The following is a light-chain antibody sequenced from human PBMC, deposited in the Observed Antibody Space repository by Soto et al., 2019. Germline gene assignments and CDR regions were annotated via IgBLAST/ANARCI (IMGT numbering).Light chain of an antibody. V-gene: IGLV4-69*01. Sequence: QPVLTQSPSASASLGASVKFICTLSSGHSSYAIAWHQQQPEKGPRYLMKINSDGSHSKGDGIPDRFSGSSSGAERYLTISSLQSDDEADYYCQTWGTGIRVFVTGTKLTVL. CDR3: QTWGTGIRV. CDR2: INSDGSH. CDR1: SGHSSYA. J-gene: IGLJ1*01.